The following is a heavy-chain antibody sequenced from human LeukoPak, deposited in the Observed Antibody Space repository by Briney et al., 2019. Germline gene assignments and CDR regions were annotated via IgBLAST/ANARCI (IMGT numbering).Heavy chain of an antibody. V-gene: IGHV3-23*01. CDR1: GFTFSSYA. CDR3: AKDRGNSGYGTDY. D-gene: IGHD5-12*01. CDR2: ISGSGGST. J-gene: IGHJ4*02. Sequence: GGSLRLSCAASGFTFSSYAMSWVRQAPGKGLEWVSAISGSGGSTYYADSVKGRFTISRDNSKNALYLQMNSLRAEDTAVYYCAKDRGNSGYGTDYWGQGTLVTVSS.